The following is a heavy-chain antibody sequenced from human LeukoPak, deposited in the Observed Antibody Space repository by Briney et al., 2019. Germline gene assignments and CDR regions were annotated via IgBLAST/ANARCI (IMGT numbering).Heavy chain of an antibody. V-gene: IGHV1-46*01. CDR1: GYTFTSYY. CDR3: ARPPRGYYYFDY. CDR2: INPSGGST. Sequence: GASVKVSCKASGYTFTSYYMHWVRQAPAQGLEWMGIINPSGGSTSYAQKFQGRVTMTRDMSTSTVYMELSSLRSEDTAVYYCARPPRGYYYFDYWGQGTLVTASS. D-gene: IGHD1-26*01. J-gene: IGHJ4*02.